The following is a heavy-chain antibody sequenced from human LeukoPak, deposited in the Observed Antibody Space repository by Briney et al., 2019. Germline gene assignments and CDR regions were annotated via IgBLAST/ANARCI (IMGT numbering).Heavy chain of an antibody. CDR3: ARDLSGSGKYYFDY. CDR2: IKQDGSEK. Sequence: GGSLRLSCAASGFTFSSYWMSWVRQAPGKGLEWVANIKQDGSEKYYVDSVKGRFTISRDNAKNSLCLQMNSLRAEDTAVYYCARDLSGSGKYYFDYWGQGTLVTVSS. CDR1: GFTFSSYW. J-gene: IGHJ4*02. D-gene: IGHD3-10*01. V-gene: IGHV3-7*01.